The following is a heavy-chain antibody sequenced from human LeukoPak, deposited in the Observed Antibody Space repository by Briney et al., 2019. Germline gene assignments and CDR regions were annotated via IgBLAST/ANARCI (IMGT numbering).Heavy chain of an antibody. J-gene: IGHJ4*02. D-gene: IGHD2-15*01. Sequence: SGGSLRLSCAASGFTFSSYAMSWVRQAPGKGLEWVSSISASSSYIYYADSVKGRFTISRDNAKNSLYLQMNSLRAEDTAVYYCARVAYCTGGTCHSTPYYFDYWGQGTLVTVSS. CDR1: GFTFSSYA. CDR3: ARVAYCTGGTCHSTPYYFDY. V-gene: IGHV3-21*01. CDR2: ISASSSYI.